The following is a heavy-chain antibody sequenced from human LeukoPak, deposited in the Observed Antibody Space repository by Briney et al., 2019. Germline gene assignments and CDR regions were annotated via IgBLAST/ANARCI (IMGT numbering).Heavy chain of an antibody. CDR1: GGSISSYY. Sequence: PSETLSLTCTVSGGSISSYYWSWIRQPPGKGLEWIGYIYYSGSTNYNPSLKSRVTISVDTSKNQFSLKLSSVTAADTAVYYCARCRGNDFWSGYARSGYYYYMDVWGKGTTVTVSS. CDR2: IYYSGST. D-gene: IGHD3-3*01. J-gene: IGHJ6*03. CDR3: ARCRGNDFWSGYARSGYYYYMDV. V-gene: IGHV4-59*01.